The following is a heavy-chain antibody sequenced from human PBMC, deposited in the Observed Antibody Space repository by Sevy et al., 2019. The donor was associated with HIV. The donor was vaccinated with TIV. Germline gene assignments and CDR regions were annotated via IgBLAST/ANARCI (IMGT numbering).Heavy chain of an antibody. V-gene: IGHV3-23*01. CDR2: IGGSADYT. CDR3: ARGSPYYYGSGSSDWFDP. Sequence: GGSLRLSCVTSGFTFSSYAMSWVRQTPGKGLEWVSAIGGSADYTYYADSVKGRFTISRDNAKNSLYLQMNSLRAEDTAVYYCARGSPYYYGSGSSDWFDPWGQGTLVTVSS. J-gene: IGHJ5*02. CDR1: GFTFSSYA. D-gene: IGHD3-10*01.